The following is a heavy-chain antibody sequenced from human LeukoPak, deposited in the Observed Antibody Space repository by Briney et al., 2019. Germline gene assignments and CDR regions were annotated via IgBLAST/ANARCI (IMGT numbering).Heavy chain of an antibody. CDR2: VISNGGST. J-gene: IGHJ4*02. V-gene: IGHV3-23*01. D-gene: IGHD6-6*01. CDR3: ARESGSSRFFDY. Sequence: PGGSLRLSCAASGFTFNNYAMTWVRQAPGEGLQWVSSVISNGGSTYHADSVRGRFTISRDNSKNTLYLQMNSLRAEDMAVYYCARESGSSRFFDYWGQGTLVTVSS. CDR1: GFTFNNYA.